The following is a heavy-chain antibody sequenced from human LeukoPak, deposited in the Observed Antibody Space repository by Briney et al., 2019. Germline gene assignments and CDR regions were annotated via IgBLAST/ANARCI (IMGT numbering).Heavy chain of an antibody. CDR3: ARGRGGSYYGFGFDP. J-gene: IGHJ5*02. V-gene: IGHV4-34*01. CDR1: GASFSRDY. CDR2: VNQSGST. Sequence: SETLSLTCAVYGASFSRDYWSWIRQPPGKGLEWIGEVNQSGSTKYNPSPKSRVTISVDTSKNQFSLKLSSVTAADTAVYYCARGRGGSYYGFGFDPWGQGTLVTVSS. D-gene: IGHD1-26*01.